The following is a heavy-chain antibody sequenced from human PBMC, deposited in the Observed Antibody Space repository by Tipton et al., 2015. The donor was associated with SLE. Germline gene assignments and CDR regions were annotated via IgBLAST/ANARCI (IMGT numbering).Heavy chain of an antibody. V-gene: IGHV1-69*02. CDR3: AMESQSRSSDGYYYYMDV. J-gene: IGHJ6*03. CDR1: GGTFSSYT. D-gene: IGHD6-6*01. Sequence: SGAEVKVSCKASGGTFSSYTISWVRQAPGQGLEWMGRITPVFDIANYAQTFLGRLTITADKTTSTAYMELSSLTSAGTAVYYCAMESQSRSSDGYYYYMDVWGKGTTVTVSS. CDR2: ITPVFDIA.